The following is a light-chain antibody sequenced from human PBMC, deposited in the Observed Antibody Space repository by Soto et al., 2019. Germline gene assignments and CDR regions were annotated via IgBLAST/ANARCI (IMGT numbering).Light chain of an antibody. Sequence: DFQMTQSPSTLSASVGDRVTITCRASQSIHSWLAWYQQKPGRTPKLLIYKASTLESGVPSRFSGSGSGTEFTLTISSMQPDDFATYYCQQHNTHPYTFGQGTKVDIK. V-gene: IGKV1-5*03. CDR1: QSIHSW. J-gene: IGKJ2*01. CDR3: QQHNTHPYT. CDR2: KAS.